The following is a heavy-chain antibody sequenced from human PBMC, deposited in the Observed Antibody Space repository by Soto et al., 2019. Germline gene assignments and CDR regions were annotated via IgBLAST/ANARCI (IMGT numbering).Heavy chain of an antibody. V-gene: IGHV3-30*18. D-gene: IGHD1-26*01. Sequence: PGGSLRLSCVRSGFTFSNYGMHWVRQPPGKGLEWVALISDDGDKRYYADSVRGRLIISRDNSKDTLYLQMNSLGPDDTAVYFCAKARVRIVGANSFDYWGQGTPVTVSS. CDR3: AKARVRIVGANSFDY. J-gene: IGHJ4*02. CDR2: ISDDGDKR. CDR1: GFTFSNYG.